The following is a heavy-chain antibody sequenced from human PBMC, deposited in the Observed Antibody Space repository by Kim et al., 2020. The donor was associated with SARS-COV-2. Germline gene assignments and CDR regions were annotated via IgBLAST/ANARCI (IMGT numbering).Heavy chain of an antibody. CDR1: GGSFSGYY. Sequence: SETLSLTCAVYGGSFSGYYWSWIRQPPGKGLEWIGEINHSGSTNYNPSLKSRVTISVDTSKNQFSLKLSSVTAADTAVYYCARATVTTLDYWGQGTLVTVSS. J-gene: IGHJ4*02. CDR3: ARATVTTLDY. CDR2: INHSGST. D-gene: IGHD4-17*01. V-gene: IGHV4-34*01.